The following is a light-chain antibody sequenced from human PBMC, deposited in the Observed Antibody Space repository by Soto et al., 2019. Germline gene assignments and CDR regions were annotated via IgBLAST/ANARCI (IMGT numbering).Light chain of an antibody. J-gene: IGKJ1*01. V-gene: IGKV3-15*01. CDR1: QSVSAN. Sequence: EILMTQSPATLSLSPGEIATLSCRASQSVSANLVWYQHKPGQAPRLLIYGASTRATGIPARFSGSGTGTDFTLTISSLQSEDFAVYYCQQYSKWPTFGRGTKVDIK. CDR3: QQYSKWPT. CDR2: GAS.